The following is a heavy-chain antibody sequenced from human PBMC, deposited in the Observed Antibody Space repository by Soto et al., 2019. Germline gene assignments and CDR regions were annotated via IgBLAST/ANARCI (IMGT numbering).Heavy chain of an antibody. J-gene: IGHJ4*02. V-gene: IGHV1-46*03. CDR1: GYTFTSYY. Sequence: QVQLVQSGAEVKKPGASVKVSCKASGYTFTSYYIHWVRQAPGQGLEWMGIINPSGGSTSYAPKFQGCVTMTRDTSTSTVYMELGSLRSEDTAVYYCARVGCSGGSCSGWNPIDYWGQGTLVTVSS. D-gene: IGHD2-15*01. CDR3: ARVGCSGGSCSGWNPIDY. CDR2: INPSGGST.